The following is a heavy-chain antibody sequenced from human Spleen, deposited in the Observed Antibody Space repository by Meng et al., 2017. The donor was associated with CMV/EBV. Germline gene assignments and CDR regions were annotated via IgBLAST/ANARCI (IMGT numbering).Heavy chain of an antibody. CDR1: GFTFSGYW. J-gene: IGHJ3*02. D-gene: IGHD1-26*01. CDR2: IQQDESEE. CDR3: ARVGATGDAFDI. V-gene: IGHV3-7*01. Sequence: GESLKISCAASGFTFSGYWMNWVRQSPGKGLEWVANIQQDESEEYYVDSVKGRFTISRDNAKNSLYLQMYSLRAEDTAVYYCARVGATGDAFDIWGQGTMVTVSS.